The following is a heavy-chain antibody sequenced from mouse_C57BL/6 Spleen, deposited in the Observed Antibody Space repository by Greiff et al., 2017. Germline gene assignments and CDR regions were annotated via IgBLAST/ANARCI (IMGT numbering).Heavy chain of an antibody. CDR3: ASIGSSYYFDY. V-gene: IGHV1-53*01. J-gene: IGHJ2*01. Sequence: VQLQQPGTELVKPGASVKLSCKASGYTFTSYWMHWVKQRPGPGLEWIGNINPRNGGTHYNEKFKGKATLTADKSSRTAYMELRSLTSEDSAVYFCASIGSSYYFDYWGQGTTLTVSS. CDR2: INPRNGGT. D-gene: IGHD1-1*01. CDR1: GYTFTSYW.